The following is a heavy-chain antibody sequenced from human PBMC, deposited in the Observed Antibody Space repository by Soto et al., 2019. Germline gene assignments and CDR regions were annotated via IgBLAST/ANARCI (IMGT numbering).Heavy chain of an antibody. CDR3: AREGPDYGSGSL. V-gene: IGHV3-48*01. D-gene: IGHD3-10*01. CDR2: ISSSSSTI. J-gene: IGHJ4*02. CDR1: GFPLSSSS. Sequence: GGSLRLSCAASGFPLSSSSMNWVRQAPGKGLEWISYISSSSSTIYYADSVKGRFTISRDSAKNSLFLQMNSLRAEDTAVYYSAREGPDYGSGSLWGQGTLVTVSS.